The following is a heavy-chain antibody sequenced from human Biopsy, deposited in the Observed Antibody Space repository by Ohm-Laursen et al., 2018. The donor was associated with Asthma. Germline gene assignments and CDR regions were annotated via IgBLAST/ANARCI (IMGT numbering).Heavy chain of an antibody. CDR1: GFTFRTYG. Sequence: SLRLSCAASGFTFRTYGMHWVRQAPGKGLEWVAFISYDGSNEYYADSVKGRFTISRDNSKNTLYLQMNSLRAEDTAVYYCAKERYYDFWSGYPIWGQGTMVTVSS. CDR3: AKERYYDFWSGYPI. V-gene: IGHV3-30*18. D-gene: IGHD3-3*01. CDR2: ISYDGSNE. J-gene: IGHJ3*02.